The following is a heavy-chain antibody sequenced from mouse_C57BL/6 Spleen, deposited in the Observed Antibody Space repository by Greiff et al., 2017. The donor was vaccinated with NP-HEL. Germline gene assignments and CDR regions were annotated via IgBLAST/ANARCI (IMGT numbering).Heavy chain of an antibody. Sequence: QVQLKQSGPELVKPGASVKISCKASGYAFSSSWMNWVKQRPGKGLEWIGRIYPGDGDTNYNGKFKGKATLTADKSSSTAYMQLSSLTSEDSAVYFCARSRGGGNFDYWGQGTTLTVSS. CDR3: ARSRGGGNFDY. CDR2: IYPGDGDT. CDR1: GYAFSSSW. V-gene: IGHV1-82*01. J-gene: IGHJ2*01.